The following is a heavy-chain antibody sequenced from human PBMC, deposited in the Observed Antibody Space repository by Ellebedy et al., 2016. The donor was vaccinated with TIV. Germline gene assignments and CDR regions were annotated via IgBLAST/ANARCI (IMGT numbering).Heavy chain of an antibody. CDR3: GTVATTFDY. Sequence: PGGSLRLSCAASGFTFSSYPINWVRQAPGKGLEWVSAISDTGGSTYYADSVKGRFTISRDNSKNTLYLQMNSLRAEDTAVYFCGTVATTFDYWGQGTLVTVSS. V-gene: IGHV3-23*01. D-gene: IGHD5-24*01. CDR1: GFTFSSYP. J-gene: IGHJ4*02. CDR2: ISDTGGST.